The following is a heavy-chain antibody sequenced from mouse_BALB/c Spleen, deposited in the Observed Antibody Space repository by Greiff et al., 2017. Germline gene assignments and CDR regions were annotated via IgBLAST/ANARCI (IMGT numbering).Heavy chain of an antibody. V-gene: IGHV3-6*02. D-gene: IGHD2-4*01. Sequence: ESGPGLVKPSQSLSLTCSVTGYSITSGYYWNWIRQFPGNKLEWMGYISYDGSNNYNPSLKNRISITRDTSKNQFFLKLNSVTTEDTATYYCARGGDYDEGFTFAYWGQGTLVTVSA. CDR3: ARGGDYDEGFTFAY. CDR2: ISYDGSN. J-gene: IGHJ3*01. CDR1: GYSITSGYY.